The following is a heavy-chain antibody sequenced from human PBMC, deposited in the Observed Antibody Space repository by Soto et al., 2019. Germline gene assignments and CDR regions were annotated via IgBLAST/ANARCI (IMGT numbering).Heavy chain of an antibody. Sequence: SVKVSCKASGGTFSDSTINWVRQAPGQRLEWMGGIIPIFDTASYAEKFQGRVTITADESTSTSFMEVSSLRSEDTAVYYCARNGTLTGYSYGMDVWGQGTMVTVSS. CDR1: GGTFSDST. J-gene: IGHJ6*02. CDR3: ARNGTLTGYSYGMDV. D-gene: IGHD1-1*01. CDR2: IIPIFDTA. V-gene: IGHV1-69*13.